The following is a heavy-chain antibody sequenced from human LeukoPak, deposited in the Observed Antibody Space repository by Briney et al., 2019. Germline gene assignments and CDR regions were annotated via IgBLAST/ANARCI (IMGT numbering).Heavy chain of an antibody. D-gene: IGHD2-15*01. V-gene: IGHV1-18*01. J-gene: IGHJ6*03. Sequence: ASVKVSCKTSGYSFTSYGISWVRQAPGQGLEWMGWISAYNGNTNYAQKLQGRVTMTTDTSTSTAYMELRSLRSDDTAVYYCARRLIAHYYYYMDVWGKGTTVTVSS. CDR3: ARRLIAHYYYYMDV. CDR1: GYSFTSYG. CDR2: ISAYNGNT.